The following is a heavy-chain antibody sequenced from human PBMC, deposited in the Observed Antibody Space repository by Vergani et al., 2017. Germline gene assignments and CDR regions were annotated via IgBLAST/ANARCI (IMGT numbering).Heavy chain of an antibody. CDR1: GFTVSSNY. CDR3: ASSVVTPRKVFDY. D-gene: IGHD4-23*01. Sequence: EVQLVESGGGLIQPGGSLRLSCAASGFTVSSNYMSWVRQAPGKGLEWVSVIYSGGSTYYADSVKGRFTISRDNSKTTLYLQMNSLRAEDTAVYYCASSVVTPRKVFDYWGQGTLVTVSS. V-gene: IGHV3-53*01. J-gene: IGHJ4*02. CDR2: IYSGGST.